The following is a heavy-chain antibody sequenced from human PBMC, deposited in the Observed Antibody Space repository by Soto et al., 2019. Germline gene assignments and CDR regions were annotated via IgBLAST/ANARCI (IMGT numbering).Heavy chain of an antibody. D-gene: IGHD3-22*01. CDR2: IYYSGST. J-gene: IGHJ3*02. V-gene: IGHV4-59*01. CDR3: ARDRSGYYDSIDAFEI. CDR1: GGSISSYY. Sequence: PSETLSLTCTVSGGSISSYYWSWIRQPPGKGLEWIGYIYYSGSTNYNPSLKSRVTISVDTSKNQFSLKLSSVTAADTAVYYCARDRSGYYDSIDAFEIWGQGTMVTVSS.